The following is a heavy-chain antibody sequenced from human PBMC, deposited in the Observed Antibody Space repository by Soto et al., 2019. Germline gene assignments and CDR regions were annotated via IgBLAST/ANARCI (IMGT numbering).Heavy chain of an antibody. CDR3: AREVSGTGAFDY. J-gene: IGHJ4*02. Sequence: QVQLEQSGPGLVKPSQTLSLTCNISGGSITSTTHYWSWIRQSPRVALEWIGYIFDSGPTHYHPSFKGRVTILGDASQSHSSLTIHSVTVADAAVYYCAREVSGTGAFDYWGRGTLVTVS. D-gene: IGHD2-8*02. CDR1: GGSITSTTHY. CDR2: IFDSGPT. V-gene: IGHV4-31*02.